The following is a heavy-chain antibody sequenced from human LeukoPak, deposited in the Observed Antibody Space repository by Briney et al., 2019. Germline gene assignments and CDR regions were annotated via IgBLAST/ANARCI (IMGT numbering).Heavy chain of an antibody. CDR1: GFTFSSYD. CDR2: IGTAGDT. D-gene: IGHD6-13*01. J-gene: IGHJ4*02. Sequence: HPGGSLRLSCAASGFTFSSYDMHWVRQATGKGLEWVSAIGTAGDTYYPGSVKGRFTISRENAKNSLYLQMNSLRAEDTALYYCAKGPGVYSSSWYLDYWGQGTLVTVSS. V-gene: IGHV3-13*01. CDR3: AKGPGVYSSSWYLDY.